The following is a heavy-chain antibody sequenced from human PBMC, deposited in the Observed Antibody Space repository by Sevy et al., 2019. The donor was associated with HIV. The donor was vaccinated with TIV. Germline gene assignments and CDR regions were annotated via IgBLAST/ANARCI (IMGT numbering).Heavy chain of an antibody. V-gene: IGHV3-9*01. Sequence: GGSLRLSCVASGFTFDDNAMHWVRQAQGKGLEWVSGISWNSDKIGYADSVKGRLTISRDNAKNSLYLQMNSLRTEDTALYYCAKSRTSFRGMDVWGQGTTVTVSS. CDR3: AKSRTSFRGMDV. J-gene: IGHJ6*02. D-gene: IGHD2-2*01. CDR2: ISWNSDKI. CDR1: GFTFDDNA.